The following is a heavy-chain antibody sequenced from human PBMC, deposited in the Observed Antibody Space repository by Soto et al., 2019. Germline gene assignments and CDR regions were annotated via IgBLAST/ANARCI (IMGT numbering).Heavy chain of an antibody. CDR2: ISAYNGNT. V-gene: IGHV1-18*01. J-gene: IGHJ5*02. Sequence: QVQLVQSGAGVKKPGASVKVSCKASGYTFTSYGISWVRQAPGQGLEWMGWISAYNGNTNYAQKLQGRVTMTTDTSTSTAYMELRSLRSDDTAVYYCARDRNIVVVPAAIARRYNWFDPWGQGTLVTVSS. CDR1: GYTFTSYG. CDR3: ARDRNIVVVPAAIARRYNWFDP. D-gene: IGHD2-2*01.